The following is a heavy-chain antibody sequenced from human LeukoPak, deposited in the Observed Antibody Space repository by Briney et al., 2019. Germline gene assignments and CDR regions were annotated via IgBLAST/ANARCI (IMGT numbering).Heavy chain of an antibody. CDR3: AKGVSGQLVDNWFDP. CDR1: GFTFSSYG. CDR2: IWYDGSNK. D-gene: IGHD6-6*01. Sequence: GGSLRLSCAASGFTFSSYGMHWVRQAPGKGLEWVAVIWYDGSNKYYADSVKGRFTISRDNSKNTLYLQMNSLRAEDTAVYYCAKGVSGQLVDNWFDPWGQGTLVTVSS. J-gene: IGHJ5*02. V-gene: IGHV3-33*06.